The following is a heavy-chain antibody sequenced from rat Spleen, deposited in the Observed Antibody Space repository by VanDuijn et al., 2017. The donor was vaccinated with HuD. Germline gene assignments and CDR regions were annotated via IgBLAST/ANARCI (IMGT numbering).Heavy chain of an antibody. Sequence: EVQLVESGGGLVQPGRSMKLSCAASGFTFSNYYMAWVRQAPTKGLEWVTTISFDGSSTYYRDSVKGRFTSSRDNAKSTLSLQMDSLRSEDTATYYCAKDKDGGYVMDAWGQGASVTVSS. D-gene: IGHD1-11*01. CDR3: AKDKDGGYVMDA. CDR1: GFTFSNYY. J-gene: IGHJ4*01. V-gene: IGHV5-29*01. CDR2: ISFDGSST.